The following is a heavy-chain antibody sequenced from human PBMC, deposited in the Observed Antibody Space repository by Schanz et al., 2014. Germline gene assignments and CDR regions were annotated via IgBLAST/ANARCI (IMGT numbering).Heavy chain of an antibody. D-gene: IGHD1-1*01. CDR2: IGNGGVTI. CDR1: GFPFSDYF. CDR3: ARERRNADLDY. V-gene: IGHV3-11*04. Sequence: QVQLVESGGGVVQPGRSLRLSCTASGFPFSDYFMAWIRQPPGRGLEWVSYIGNGGVTIYYADSVKGRFTISRDNSKNSLYLQMNSLRAEDTALYYCARERRNADLDYWGQGTLVTVSS. J-gene: IGHJ4*02.